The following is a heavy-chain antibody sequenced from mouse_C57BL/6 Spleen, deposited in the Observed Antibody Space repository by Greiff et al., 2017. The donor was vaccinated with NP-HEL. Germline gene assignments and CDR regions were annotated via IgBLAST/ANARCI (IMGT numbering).Heavy chain of an antibody. D-gene: IGHD1-1*01. J-gene: IGHJ3*01. Sequence: QVQLQQSGAELVKPGASVKISCKASGYAFSSYWMNWVKQRPGKGLEWIGQIYPGDGDTNYNGKFKGKATLTADKSSSTAYMRLSSLTSEDSAVYFCARHGSSSAWFAYWGQGTLVTVSA. CDR2: IYPGDGDT. CDR3: ARHGSSSAWFAY. CDR1: GYAFSSYW. V-gene: IGHV1-80*01.